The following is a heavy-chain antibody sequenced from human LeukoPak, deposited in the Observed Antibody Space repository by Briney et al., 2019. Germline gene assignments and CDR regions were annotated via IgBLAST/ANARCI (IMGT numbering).Heavy chain of an antibody. CDR3: AKDNGYCSGGSCNYFDY. D-gene: IGHD2-15*01. CDR1: GFSFTSYA. J-gene: IGHJ4*02. Sequence: PGGSLRLSCAASGFSFTSYAMSWVRQAPGKGLEWVSTISGTGGRIYYADSLKGRFTISRDNSKNTLYLQMNSLRAEDTAVYYCAKDNGYCSGGSCNYFDYWGQGTLVTVSS. V-gene: IGHV3-23*01. CDR2: ISGTGGRI.